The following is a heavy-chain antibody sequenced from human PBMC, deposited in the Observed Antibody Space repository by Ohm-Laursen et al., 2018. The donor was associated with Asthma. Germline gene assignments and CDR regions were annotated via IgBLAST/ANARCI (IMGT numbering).Heavy chain of an antibody. D-gene: IGHD4-17*01. CDR1: GYTFSRYS. Sequence: SLRLSCAASGYTFSRYSIHWVRQIPGKGLEWVANIYPDGGEKYYVDSVDGRFTISRDNAKNSLYLQMNSLRPEDTAFYYCAKLVGVTTAWGQGTLVTVSS. J-gene: IGHJ5*02. V-gene: IGHV3-7*05. CDR3: AKLVGVTTA. CDR2: IYPDGGEK.